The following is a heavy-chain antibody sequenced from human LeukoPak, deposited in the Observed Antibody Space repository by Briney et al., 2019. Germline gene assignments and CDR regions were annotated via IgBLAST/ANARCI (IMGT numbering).Heavy chain of an antibody. Sequence: SETLSLTCTVSGGSISSGSYYWSWIRQPAGKGLEWIGRIYTSGSTNYNPSLKSRVTISVDTSKNQFSLKLSSVTAADTAVYYCARDRSGGLLLAYAFDIWGQGTMVTVSS. CDR1: GGSISSGSYY. CDR2: IYTSGST. CDR3: ARDRSGGLLLAYAFDI. J-gene: IGHJ3*02. V-gene: IGHV4-61*02. D-gene: IGHD3-10*01.